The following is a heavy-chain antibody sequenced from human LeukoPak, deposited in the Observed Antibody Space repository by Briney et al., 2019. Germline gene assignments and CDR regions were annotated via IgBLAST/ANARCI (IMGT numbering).Heavy chain of an antibody. CDR3: AKDLRGWYSAKIDY. D-gene: IGHD6-19*01. J-gene: IGHJ4*02. CDR2: ISGSGGST. CDR1: GFTFSSYA. V-gene: IGHV3-23*01. Sequence: GGSLRLSCAASGFTFSSYAMSWVRQAPGKVLEWVSAISGSGGSTYYADSVKGRFTIFRDNSKNTLYLKMNSLRAEETAVYYCAKDLRGWYSAKIDYWGQGTLVTVSS.